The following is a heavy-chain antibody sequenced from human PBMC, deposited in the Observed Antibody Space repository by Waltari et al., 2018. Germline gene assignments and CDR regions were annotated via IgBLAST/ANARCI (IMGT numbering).Heavy chain of an antibody. Sequence: QVQLVQSGAEVKKPGASVKVSCKASGYTFTGYYMHWVRQAPGQGLEWMGWINPNSGGTNYAPNFKGRVTMTRDTSISTAYMELSRLGSDDTAVYYCARLWYSGRHDMDVWGKGTTVTVSS. D-gene: IGHD1-26*01. V-gene: IGHV1-2*02. CDR2: INPNSGGT. J-gene: IGHJ6*03. CDR3: ARLWYSGRHDMDV. CDR1: GYTFTGYY.